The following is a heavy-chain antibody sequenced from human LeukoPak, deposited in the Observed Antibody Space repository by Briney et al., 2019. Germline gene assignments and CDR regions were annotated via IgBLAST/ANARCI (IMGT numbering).Heavy chain of an antibody. Sequence: GGSLRLSCAASGFTFSSYSMNWVRQAPGKGLEWVSSISSSSSYIYYADSVKGRFTIFRDNAKNSLYLQMNSLRAEDTAVYYCARDRLWFGELLYYYYYGMDVWGQGTTVTVSS. CDR3: ARDRLWFGELLYYYYYGMDV. CDR2: ISSSSSYI. CDR1: GFTFSSYS. D-gene: IGHD3-10*01. V-gene: IGHV3-21*01. J-gene: IGHJ6*02.